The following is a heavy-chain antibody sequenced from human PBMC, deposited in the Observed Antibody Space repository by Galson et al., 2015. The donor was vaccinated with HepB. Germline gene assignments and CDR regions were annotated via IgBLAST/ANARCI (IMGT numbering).Heavy chain of an antibody. V-gene: IGHV3-7*03. Sequence: SLRLSCAASGFTFSSYWMSWVRQAPGKGLEWVANIKQDGSEKYYVDSVKGRFTISRDNAKNSLYLQMNSLRAEDTAVYYCARDSPRTSPYYWYFDLWGRGTLVTVSS. CDR1: GFTFSSYW. CDR3: ARDSPRTSPYYWYFDL. D-gene: IGHD1-14*01. J-gene: IGHJ2*01. CDR2: IKQDGSEK.